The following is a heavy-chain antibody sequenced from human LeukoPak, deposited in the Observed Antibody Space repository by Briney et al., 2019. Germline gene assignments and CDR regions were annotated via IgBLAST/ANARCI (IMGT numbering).Heavy chain of an antibody. D-gene: IGHD7-27*01. Sequence: GRSLRLSCAASGFTFSSYAMHWVRQAPGKGLEWVAVISYHGSNKYYADSVKGRFTISRDNSKNTLYLQMNSLRAEDTAVYYCARELGLYYYGMDVWGQGTTVTVSS. CDR3: ARELGLYYYGMDV. J-gene: IGHJ6*02. CDR1: GFTFSSYA. CDR2: ISYHGSNK. V-gene: IGHV3-30-3*01.